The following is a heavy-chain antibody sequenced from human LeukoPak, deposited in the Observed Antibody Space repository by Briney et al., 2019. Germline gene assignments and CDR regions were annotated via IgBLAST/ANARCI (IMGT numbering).Heavy chain of an antibody. Sequence: SETLSLTCAVYGGSFSGYYWSWIRQPPGKGLEWIGEINHSGSTNYNPSLKSRVTISVDTSKNQFSLKLSSVTAADTAVYYCARSSEVGATADYWGQGTLVTVSS. CDR2: INHSGST. CDR3: ARSSEVGATADY. D-gene: IGHD1-26*01. J-gene: IGHJ4*02. CDR1: GGSFSGYY. V-gene: IGHV4-34*01.